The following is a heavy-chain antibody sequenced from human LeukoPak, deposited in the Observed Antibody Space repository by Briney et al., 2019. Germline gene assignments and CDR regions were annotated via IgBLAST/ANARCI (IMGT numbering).Heavy chain of an antibody. CDR2: INWNGGST. D-gene: IGHD6-13*01. CDR1: GFTFDDYG. Sequence: PGGSLRLSCAASGFTFDDYGMSWVRQAPGKGLEWVSGINWNGGSTGHADSVKGRFTISRDNAKNSLYLRMNSLRAEDTALYYCASPYSSSWCLDYWGQGTLVTVSS. J-gene: IGHJ4*02. V-gene: IGHV3-20*04. CDR3: ASPYSSSWCLDY.